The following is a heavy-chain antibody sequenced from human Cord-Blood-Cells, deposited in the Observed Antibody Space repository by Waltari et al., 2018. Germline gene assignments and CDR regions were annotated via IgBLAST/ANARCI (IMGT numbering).Heavy chain of an antibody. D-gene: IGHD3-16*01. V-gene: IGHV4-39*01. J-gene: IGHJ3*02. CDR3: ARGGSRVEGAFDI. CDR1: GGSISSSRYS. Sequence: QLQLQESGPGLVKPSETLSLTCPVSGGSISSSRYSWGGFRRPPGKGLEWIGRIYYRRSTYYNPSLKSRVTISVDTSKNQFSLKLSSVTAADTAVYYCARGGSRVEGAFDIWGQGTMVTVSS. CDR2: IYYRRST.